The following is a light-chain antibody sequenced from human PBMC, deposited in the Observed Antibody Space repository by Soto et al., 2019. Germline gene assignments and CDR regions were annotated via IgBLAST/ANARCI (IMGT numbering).Light chain of an antibody. CDR3: QQYRSSPPGYT. CDR1: QILSSSF. V-gene: IGKV3-20*01. Sequence: EIVLTQSPGTLSLSPGERAALSCKSSQILSSSFLAWYQQKPGQAPRLLIHGASNRATGIPDRFSGSGSGTDFILTISRLEPEDSAVYYCQQYRSSPPGYTFGQVTKLEIK. CDR2: GAS. J-gene: IGKJ2*01.